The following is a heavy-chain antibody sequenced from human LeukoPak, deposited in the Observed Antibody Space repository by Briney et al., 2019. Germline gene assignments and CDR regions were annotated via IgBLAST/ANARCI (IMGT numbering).Heavy chain of an antibody. J-gene: IGHJ6*03. CDR1: GLTLRTYD. CDR3: AKGSQWLVRVGYYYYMDV. CDR2: ISGSGGST. D-gene: IGHD6-19*01. V-gene: IGHV3-23*01. Sequence: GGSLRLSCAASGLTLRTYDMSWVRQAPGKGLEWVSAISGSGGSTYYADSVKGRFTISRDNSKNTLYLQMNSLRAEDTAVYYCAKGSQWLVRVGYYYYMDVWGKGTTVTISS.